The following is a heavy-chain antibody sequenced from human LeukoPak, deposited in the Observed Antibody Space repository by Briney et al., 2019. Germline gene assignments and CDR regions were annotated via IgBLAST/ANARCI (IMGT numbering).Heavy chain of an antibody. J-gene: IGHJ6*03. V-gene: IGHV4-4*07. CDR1: GGSISSYY. D-gene: IGHD3-22*01. CDR3: ARLKFYDSTGYSSGYYMDV. CDR2: IYPTGNT. Sequence: PSETLSLTCTVSGGSISSYYWSWIRQPAGKGPEWIGRIYPTGNTDYNPSLKTRVTMSTDLSKKQFSLRLRSVTAADTAVYYCARLKFYDSTGYSSGYYMDVWGKGTAVTVSS.